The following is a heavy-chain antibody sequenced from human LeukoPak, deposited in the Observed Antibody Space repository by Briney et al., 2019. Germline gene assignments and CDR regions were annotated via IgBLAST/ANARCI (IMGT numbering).Heavy chain of an antibody. V-gene: IGHV4-39*01. CDR3: ARAPDIMYAFDI. CDR2: LYYTGST. J-gene: IGHJ3*02. Sequence: RPSETLSLTCTVSGGSITSNIYYLGWIRQPPGKGLEWIGSLYYTGSTYYNPSLKSRVTISVDTSKNQVSLKLTSVTAADMAVYYCARAPDIMYAFDIWGQGTMVTVSS. CDR1: GGSITSNIYY. D-gene: IGHD5/OR15-5a*01.